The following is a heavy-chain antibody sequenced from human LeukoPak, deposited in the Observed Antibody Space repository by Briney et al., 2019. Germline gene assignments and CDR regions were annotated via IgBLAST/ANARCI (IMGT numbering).Heavy chain of an antibody. D-gene: IGHD6-19*01. CDR3: AREVAGTFAFDY. Sequence: SQTLSLTCVISGDSVYSNSAAWNWIRQSPSRGLEWLGRTYYRSKWYNDYTIYAVSVKSRITINPDTSKNQFSLQLNSVTPEDTAVYYCAREVAGTFAFDYWGQGTLVTVSS. J-gene: IGHJ4*02. V-gene: IGHV6-1*01. CDR2: TYYRSKWYN. CDR1: GDSVYSNSAA.